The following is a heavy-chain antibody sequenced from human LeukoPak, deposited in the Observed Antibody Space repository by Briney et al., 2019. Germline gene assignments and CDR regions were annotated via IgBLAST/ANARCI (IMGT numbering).Heavy chain of an antibody. Sequence: GGSLRLSCAASGFTFSSYSMNWVRQAPGKGLEWVSSISNSSRFIYYADSVKGRFTISRDNAKNSLYLQMDSLRAEDTAVYYCAKEAPDYHDSSAAYYMDVWGKGTTVTVSS. V-gene: IGHV3-21*01. D-gene: IGHD3-22*01. J-gene: IGHJ6*03. CDR2: ISNSSRFI. CDR1: GFTFSSYS. CDR3: AKEAPDYHDSSAAYYMDV.